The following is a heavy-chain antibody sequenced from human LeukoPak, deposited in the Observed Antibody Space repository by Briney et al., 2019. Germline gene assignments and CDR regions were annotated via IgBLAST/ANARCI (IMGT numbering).Heavy chain of an antibody. V-gene: IGHV1-18*01. CDR3: ARFDLRFLEWLYPPPDQGVDY. CDR1: GYTFTGYG. Sequence: ASVKVSCKASGYTFTGYGISWVRQAPGQGLEWMGWISAYNGNTNYAQKLQGRVTMTTDTSTSTAYMELRSLRSDDTAVYYCARFDLRFLEWLYPPPDQGVDYWGQGTLVTVSS. D-gene: IGHD3-3*01. J-gene: IGHJ4*02. CDR2: ISAYNGNT.